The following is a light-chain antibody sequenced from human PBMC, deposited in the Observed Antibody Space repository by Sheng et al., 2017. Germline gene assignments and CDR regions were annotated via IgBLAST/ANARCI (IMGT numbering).Light chain of an antibody. CDR2: DVS. V-gene: IGLV2-14*01. CDR1: YSDIGNFNY. Sequence: QSALTQPASVSGSPGQSITISCTGTYSDIGNFNYVSWYQQHPGKGPKLMIYDVSHRPSGVSHRFSGSKSGTSATLGITGLQTGDEADYYCGTWDNSLSAGVFGGGTKLTVL. J-gene: IGLJ2*01. CDR3: GTWDNSLSAGV.